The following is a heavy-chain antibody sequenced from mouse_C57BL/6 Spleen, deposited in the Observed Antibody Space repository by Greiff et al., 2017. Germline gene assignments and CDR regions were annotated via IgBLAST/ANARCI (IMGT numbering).Heavy chain of an antibody. CDR1: GYTFTSYW. V-gene: IGHV1-55*01. CDR2: SYPGSGST. D-gene: IGHD3-1*01. J-gene: IGHJ2*01. Sequence: VQLQQSGAELVKPGASVKMSCKASGYTFTSYWITWVKQRPGQGLEWIGDSYPGSGSTNYNEKFKSKATLTVETSSSTAYMQLSSLTSEDSAVYYCARSGDGYFDYWGQGTTLTVSS. CDR3: ARSGDGYFDY.